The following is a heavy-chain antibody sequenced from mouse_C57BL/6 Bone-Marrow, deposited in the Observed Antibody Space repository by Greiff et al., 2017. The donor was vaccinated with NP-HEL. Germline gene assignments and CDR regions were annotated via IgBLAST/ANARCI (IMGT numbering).Heavy chain of an antibody. CDR2: INPYNGGT. Sequence: EVQLQQSGPVLVKPGASVKMSCKASGYTFTDYYMNWVKQSHGKSLEWIGVINPYNGGTSYNQKFKGKATLTVDKSTSTAYMELNSLTSEDSAVYYFATDYGRLYFDYWGQGTTLTVSS. CDR1: GYTFTDYY. J-gene: IGHJ2*01. CDR3: ATDYGRLYFDY. V-gene: IGHV1-19*01. D-gene: IGHD1-1*01.